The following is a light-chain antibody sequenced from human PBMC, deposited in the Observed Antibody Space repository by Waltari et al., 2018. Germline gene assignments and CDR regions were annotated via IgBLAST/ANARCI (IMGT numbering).Light chain of an antibody. J-gene: IGLJ2*01. CDR1: NIEKPY. CDR2: DDT. Sequence: SVVLSQPPSVSAAPGQTATIPCGKNNIEKPYVHWYQQRPGQAPELVVYDDTDRPAGIPERFSGSSSGNTATLTISRVEAGDEADYYCQVWDSDSDHVLFGGGTRLTVL. V-gene: IGLV3-21*02. CDR3: QVWDSDSDHVL.